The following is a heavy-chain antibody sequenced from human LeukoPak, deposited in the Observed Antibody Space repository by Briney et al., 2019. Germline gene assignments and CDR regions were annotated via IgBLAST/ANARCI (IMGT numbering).Heavy chain of an antibody. Sequence: QAGGSLRLSCAASGFTFSSYAMHWVRQAPGKGLEWVAVIWYDGSNKYYADSVKGRFTISRDNSKNTLFLQMNSLRAEDTAIYYCAKYGPQDSGSSHFDYWGQGALVTVSS. V-gene: IGHV3-33*06. CDR3: AKYGPQDSGSSHFDY. CDR2: IWYDGSNK. CDR1: GFTFSSYA. D-gene: IGHD1-26*01. J-gene: IGHJ4*02.